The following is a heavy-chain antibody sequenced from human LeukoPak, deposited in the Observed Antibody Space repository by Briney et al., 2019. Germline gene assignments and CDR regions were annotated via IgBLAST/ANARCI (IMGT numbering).Heavy chain of an antibody. V-gene: IGHV3-74*01. Sequence: GGSLRLSCAASVFTFSNYWMHWVRQAPGKGLVGVSIINTDGKTTRYADSVKGRFTISRDNAEHTMYLHMNSLRAEDTAVYYCARDVNRASDYWGLGTQVTVSS. J-gene: IGHJ4*02. CDR2: INTDGKTT. CDR1: VFTFSNYW. D-gene: IGHD1-14*01. CDR3: ARDVNRASDY.